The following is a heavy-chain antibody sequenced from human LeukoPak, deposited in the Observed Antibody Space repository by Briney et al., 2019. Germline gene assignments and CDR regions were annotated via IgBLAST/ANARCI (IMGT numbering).Heavy chain of an antibody. D-gene: IGHD3-3*01. J-gene: IGHJ3*02. Sequence: SETLSLTCTVSGGSISSSSYYWGWIRQPPGKGLEWIGSIYYSGSTNYNPSLKSRVTISVDTSKNQFSLKLSSVTAADTAVYYCARDAYDFWSDNAFDIWGQRTMVTVSS. CDR1: GGSISSSSYY. CDR3: ARDAYDFWSDNAFDI. V-gene: IGHV4-39*07. CDR2: IYYSGST.